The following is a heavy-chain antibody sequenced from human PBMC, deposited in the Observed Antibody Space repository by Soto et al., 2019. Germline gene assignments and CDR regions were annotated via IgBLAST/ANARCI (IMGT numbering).Heavy chain of an antibody. CDR1: GYTFTGYY. CDR2: INPNSGGT. V-gene: IGHV1-2*02. D-gene: IGHD3-22*01. CDR3: ARGGPPNYYDSSGQLEWAH. J-gene: IGHJ4*02. Sequence: ASVKVSCKASGYTFTGYYMHWVRQAPGQGLEWMGWINPNSGGTNYAQKFQGRVTMTRDTSISTAYMELSRLRSDDTAVYYCARGGPPNYYDSSGQLEWAHWGQVTLVTFSS.